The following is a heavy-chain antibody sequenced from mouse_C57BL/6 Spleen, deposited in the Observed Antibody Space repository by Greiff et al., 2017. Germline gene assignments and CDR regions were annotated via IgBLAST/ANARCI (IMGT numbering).Heavy chain of an antibody. Sequence: VQLQQSGAELVRPGASVKLSCTASGFNIKDYYMHWVKQRPEQGLEWIGRIDPEDGDTEYAPKFQGKATMTADTSSNTAYLQLSSLTSEDTAVYYCTILLRQAWFAYWGQGTLVTVSA. CDR3: TILLRQAWFAY. D-gene: IGHD1-1*01. V-gene: IGHV14-1*01. CDR2: IDPEDGDT. CDR1: GFNIKDYY. J-gene: IGHJ3*01.